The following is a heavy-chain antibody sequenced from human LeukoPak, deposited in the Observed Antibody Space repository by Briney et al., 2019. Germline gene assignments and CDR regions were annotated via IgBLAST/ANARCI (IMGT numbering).Heavy chain of an antibody. V-gene: IGHV1-2*02. CDR2: INPNSGGT. CDR3: ARSQAYGGYRGIIDY. Sequence: GASVKVSCKASGYTFTGYYMHWVRQAPGQGLEWMGWINPNSGGTNYAQKFQGRVTMTRDTSISTAYMELSRLRSDDTAVYYCARSQAYGGYRGIIDYWGQGTLVTVSS. CDR1: GYTFTGYY. J-gene: IGHJ4*02. D-gene: IGHD5-12*01.